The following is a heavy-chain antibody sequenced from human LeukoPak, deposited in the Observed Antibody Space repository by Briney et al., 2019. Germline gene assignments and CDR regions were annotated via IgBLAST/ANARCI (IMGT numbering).Heavy chain of an antibody. CDR1: GGSISSNNW. J-gene: IGHJ4*02. CDR2: MYHSGNT. V-gene: IGHV4-4*02. CDR3: ARDRPFTDYGDYVRFDY. Sequence: SETLSLTCAASGGSISSNNWWSWVRQAPGKGLEWIGEMYHSGNTNYNPSLKSRVTISVDKSKNQFSLRLTSVTAADTAVYYCARDRPFTDYGDYVRFDYWGQGTLVTVSS. D-gene: IGHD4-17*01.